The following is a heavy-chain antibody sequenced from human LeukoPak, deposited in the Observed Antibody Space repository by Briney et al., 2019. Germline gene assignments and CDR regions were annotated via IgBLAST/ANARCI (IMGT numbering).Heavy chain of an antibody. CDR3: ARFSSYYGMDV. CDR1: GGSISSGGYY. D-gene: IGHD6-13*01. Sequence: SETLSLTCTVSGGSISSGGYYWSWIRQHPGEGLEWIGYIYYSGSTYYNPSLKSRVTISVDTSKNQFSLKLSSVTAADTAVYYCARFSSYYGMDVWGQGTTVTVSS. V-gene: IGHV4-31*03. J-gene: IGHJ6*02. CDR2: IYYSGST.